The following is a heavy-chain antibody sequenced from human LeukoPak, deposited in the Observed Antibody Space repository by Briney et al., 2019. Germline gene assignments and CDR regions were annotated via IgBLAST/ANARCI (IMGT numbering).Heavy chain of an antibody. CDR3: ARGVSYGSGSYYYFDY. V-gene: IGHV3-21*01. D-gene: IGHD3-10*01. J-gene: IGHJ4*02. Sequence: GGSLRLSCAASGFTFSTYSMNWVRQAPGKGLEWVSSISSSSSYLYYADSVKGRFTISRDNAENSLYLQMNSLRAEDTAVYYCARGVSYGSGSYYYFDYWGQGTLVTVSS. CDR1: GFTFSTYS. CDR2: ISSSSSYL.